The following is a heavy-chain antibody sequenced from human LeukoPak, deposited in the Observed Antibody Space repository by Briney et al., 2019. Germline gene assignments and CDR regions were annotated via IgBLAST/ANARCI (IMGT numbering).Heavy chain of an antibody. CDR1: GYTFTSYD. V-gene: IGHV1-8*01. D-gene: IGHD4-23*01. Sequence: ASVKASCKASGYTFTSYDINWVRQATGQGLEWMGWMNPNSGNTGYAQKFQGRVTMTRNTSISTAYMELSSLRSDDTAVYYCARVIHRTNRTVVRAWDIWGQGTMVTVSS. J-gene: IGHJ3*02. CDR3: ARVIHRTNRTVVRAWDI. CDR2: MNPNSGNT.